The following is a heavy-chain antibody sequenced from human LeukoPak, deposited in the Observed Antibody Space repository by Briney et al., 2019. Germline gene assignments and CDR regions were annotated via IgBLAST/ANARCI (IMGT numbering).Heavy chain of an antibody. CDR1: GFTFSSYA. D-gene: IGHD3-22*01. Sequence: GGSLRLSCAASGFTFSSYAMSWVRQAPGRGLEWVSLLYSGRSTYSADSVRGRFTISRDNSKNTLYLQMNSLTVEDTAVYYCATRITMIVVVISYFDYWGQGTLVTVSS. V-gene: IGHV3-53*01. CDR2: LYSGRST. CDR3: ATRITMIVVVISYFDY. J-gene: IGHJ4*02.